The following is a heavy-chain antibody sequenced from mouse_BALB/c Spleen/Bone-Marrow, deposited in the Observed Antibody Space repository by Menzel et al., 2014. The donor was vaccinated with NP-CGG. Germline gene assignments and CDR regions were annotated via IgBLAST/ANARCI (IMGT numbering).Heavy chain of an antibody. CDR3: SLLGDY. D-gene: IGHD1-1*01. CDR2: INPYNGGT. Sequence: QVQLQQPGAELVKPGASVKLSCKASGYTFTRYYMYWVKQRPGQGLEWIGGINPYNGGTHFNEKFKSKATLTVDKSPSTAYMQLNSLTSEGSAVYYCSLLGDYWGQGTTLTVSS. J-gene: IGHJ2*01. V-gene: IGHV1-53*01. CDR1: GYTFTRYY.